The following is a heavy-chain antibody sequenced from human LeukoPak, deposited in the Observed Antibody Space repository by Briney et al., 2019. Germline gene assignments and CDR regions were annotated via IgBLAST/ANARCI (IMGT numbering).Heavy chain of an antibody. J-gene: IGHJ6*03. CDR2: INHSGRT. CDR1: GGSFSGDY. CDR3: ARGSWFGNFFPYYYYMDV. D-gene: IGHD3-10*01. Sequence: SETLSLTCAVSGGSFSGDYWSWIRQPPGKGLEWIGEINHSGRTNYNPSLKSRVTVSADTSRIQFSLKVTSVTAADTAVYYCARGSWFGNFFPYYYYMDVWGKGTTVTVSS. V-gene: IGHV4-34*01.